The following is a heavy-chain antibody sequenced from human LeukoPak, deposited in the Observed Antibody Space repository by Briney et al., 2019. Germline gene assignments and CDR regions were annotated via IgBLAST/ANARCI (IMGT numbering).Heavy chain of an antibody. J-gene: IGHJ4*02. CDR2: INHSGST. V-gene: IGHV4-34*01. D-gene: IGHD6-19*01. CDR1: GGSFSGYY. CDR3: ARSPYSSGWSGVDY. Sequence: PSETLSLTCAVYGGSFSGYYWSWIRQPPGKGLEWIGEINHSGSTNCNPSLKSRVTISVDTSKNQFSLKLSSVTAADTAVYYCARSPYSSGWSGVDYWGQGTLVTVSS.